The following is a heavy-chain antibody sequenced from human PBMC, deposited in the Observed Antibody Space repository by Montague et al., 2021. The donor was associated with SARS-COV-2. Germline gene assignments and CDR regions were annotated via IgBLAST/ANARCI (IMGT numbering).Heavy chain of an antibody. J-gene: IGHJ5*02. CDR1: GASISGYH. V-gene: IGHV4-34*01. CDR3: TKGSHIYKARGFRAGWFAP. CDR2: VIHSGKT. Sequence: SETLSLTCAVYGASISGYHWTWIRQSPGRGQERIGEVIHSGKTSYNPYLQSRLTMSVDIYKKQFSLRLRSVTAADTAVNFCTKGSHIYKARGFRAGWFAPWGQGTLVTVSS. D-gene: IGHD3-10*01.